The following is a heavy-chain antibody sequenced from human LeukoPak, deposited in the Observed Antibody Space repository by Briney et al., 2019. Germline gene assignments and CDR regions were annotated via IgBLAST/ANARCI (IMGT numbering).Heavy chain of an antibody. CDR3: AREGIFGVVITLDP. CDR1: GYTFTSYD. J-gene: IGHJ5*02. Sequence: ASVKVSCKASGYTFTSYDINWVRQATGQGLEWMGWMNPNSGNTGYAQKFQGRVTITRNTSISTAYMELSSLRSEDTAVYYCAREGIFGVVITLDPWGQGTLVTVSS. D-gene: IGHD3-3*01. CDR2: MNPNSGNT. V-gene: IGHV1-8*03.